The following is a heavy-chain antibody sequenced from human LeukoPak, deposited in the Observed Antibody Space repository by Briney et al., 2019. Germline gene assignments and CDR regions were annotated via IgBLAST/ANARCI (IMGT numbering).Heavy chain of an antibody. V-gene: IGHV3-30-3*01. Sequence: GGSLRLSCAASGFTFSSYTIHWVRQAPGKGLEWVAVISYDGSNKYYADSVKGRFTISRDSSKNTLYLQMNSLRAEDTAVYYCARGGPYYDVLTGYPPFDYWGQGTLVTVSS. CDR3: ARGGPYYDVLTGYPPFDY. CDR2: ISYDGSNK. J-gene: IGHJ4*02. D-gene: IGHD3-9*01. CDR1: GFTFSSYT.